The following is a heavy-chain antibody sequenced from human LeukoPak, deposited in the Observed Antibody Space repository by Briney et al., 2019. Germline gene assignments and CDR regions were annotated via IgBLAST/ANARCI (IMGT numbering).Heavy chain of an antibody. CDR3: ARGASDSSGYFDY. Sequence: PGGSLRLSCAASGFTFSGHWMHWVRHAPEKGLVWVSRINSDGSSRDYADSVKGRFTISRDNAKNTLYLQMNSLRAEDTAVYYCARGASDSSGYFDYWGQGTLVTVSS. J-gene: IGHJ4*02. CDR2: INSDGSSR. CDR1: GFTFSGHW. D-gene: IGHD3-22*01. V-gene: IGHV3-74*01.